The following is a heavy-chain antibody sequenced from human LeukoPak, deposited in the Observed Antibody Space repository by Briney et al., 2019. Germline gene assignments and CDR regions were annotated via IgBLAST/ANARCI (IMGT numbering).Heavy chain of an antibody. J-gene: IGHJ4*02. CDR1: GGSISSGSYY. D-gene: IGHD3-22*01. CDR3: ASHDTYYYDSSSPFFDY. Sequence: SQTLSLTCTVSGGSISSGSYYWSWIRQPAGKGLEWIGSIYYSGSTYYNPSLKSRVTISVDTSKNQFSLKLSSVTAADTAVYYCASHDTYYYDSSSPFFDYWGQGTLVTVSS. CDR2: IYYSGST. V-gene: IGHV4-30-2*03.